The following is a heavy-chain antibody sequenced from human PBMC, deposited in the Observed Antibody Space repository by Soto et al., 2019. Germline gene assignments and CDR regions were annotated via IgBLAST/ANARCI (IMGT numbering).Heavy chain of an antibody. CDR2: VHYTGST. J-gene: IGHJ4*02. D-gene: IGHD3-22*01. CDR3: ARGSYDSSGYYTRVFAY. Sequence: SETLSLTCTVSGGSISSYYWSWIRQPPGKGLEWIGYVHYTGSTNYNSPLKSRVTISVDTSKNQFSLKLSSVTAADTAVYYCARGSYDSSGYYTRVFAYWGPGTLVTVSS. CDR1: GGSISSYY. V-gene: IGHV4-59*01.